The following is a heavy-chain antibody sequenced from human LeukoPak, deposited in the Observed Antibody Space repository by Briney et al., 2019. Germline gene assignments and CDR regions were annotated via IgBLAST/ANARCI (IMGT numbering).Heavy chain of an antibody. D-gene: IGHD2-2*01. CDR2: IYYSGST. Sequence: SQTLSLTCTVSGGSISSGGYYWSWIRQHPGKGLEWIGYIYYSGSTYYNPSLKSRVTISVDTSKNQFSLKLSSVTAADTAVYYCAGTRILVVPAAMGWFDPWGQGTLVTVSS. CDR1: GGSISSGGYY. J-gene: IGHJ5*02. CDR3: AGTRILVVPAAMGWFDP. V-gene: IGHV4-31*03.